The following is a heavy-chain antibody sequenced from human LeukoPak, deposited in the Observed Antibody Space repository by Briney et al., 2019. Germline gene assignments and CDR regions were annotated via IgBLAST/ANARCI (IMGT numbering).Heavy chain of an antibody. D-gene: IGHD6-19*01. V-gene: IGHV4-39*07. Sequence: SETLSLTCTVSGGSISSSSYSWTWIRQPPGKGLEWIGEINHSGSTNYNPSLKSRVTISVDTSKNQFSLKLSSVTAADTAVYYCARVRSGWYYYYYGMDVWGQGTTVTVSS. CDR2: INHSGST. J-gene: IGHJ6*02. CDR1: GGSISSSSYS. CDR3: ARVRSGWYYYYYGMDV.